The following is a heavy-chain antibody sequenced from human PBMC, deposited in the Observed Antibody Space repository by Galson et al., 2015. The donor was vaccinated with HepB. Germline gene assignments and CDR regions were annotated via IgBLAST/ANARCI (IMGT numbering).Heavy chain of an antibody. J-gene: IGHJ4*02. Sequence: SLRLSCAASGFTFSSYAMSWVRQAPGKGLEWVSAISGSGGSTYYADSVKGRFTISRDNSKNTLYLQMNSLRAEDTAVYYCAKDYGAGRFLEWLFRDQGTLVTVSS. D-gene: IGHD3-3*01. CDR3: AKDYGAGRFLEWLF. V-gene: IGHV3-23*01. CDR1: GFTFSSYA. CDR2: ISGSGGST.